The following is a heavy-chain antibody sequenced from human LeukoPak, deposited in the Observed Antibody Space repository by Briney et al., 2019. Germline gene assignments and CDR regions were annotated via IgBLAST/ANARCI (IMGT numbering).Heavy chain of an antibody. CDR1: GGSFSGYY. V-gene: IGHV4-34*01. D-gene: IGHD7-27*01. CDR3: ARDLTPRI. CDR2: INHGGST. Sequence: PSETLSLTCAVYGGSFSGYYWSWIRQPPGKGLEWIGEINHGGSTNYNPSLKSRVTISVDTSKNQFSLKLSSVTAADTAVYYCARDLTPRIWGQGTMATVSS. J-gene: IGHJ3*02.